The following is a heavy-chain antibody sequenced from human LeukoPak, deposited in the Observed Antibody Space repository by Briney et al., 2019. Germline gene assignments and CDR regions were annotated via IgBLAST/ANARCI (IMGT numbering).Heavy chain of an antibody. J-gene: IGHJ4*02. V-gene: IGHV4-39*01. Sequence: SETLSLTCTVSGGSISSSSYYWGWIRQPPGKGLEWIGSIYYSGSTYYNPSLKSRVTISADTSRNQFSLKLSSVTAADTAVYYCARQGYSYGYSFDYWGQGTLVTVSS. D-gene: IGHD5-18*01. CDR3: ARQGYSYGYSFDY. CDR1: GGSISSSSYY. CDR2: IYYSGST.